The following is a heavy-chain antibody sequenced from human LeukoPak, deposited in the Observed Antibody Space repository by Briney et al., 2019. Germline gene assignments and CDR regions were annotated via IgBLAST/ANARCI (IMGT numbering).Heavy chain of an antibody. V-gene: IGHV3-7*01. CDR3: VVYKYILSWSAFDF. D-gene: IGHD6-13*01. CDR2: IRQDGSDK. CDR1: GFTSTTAW. Sequence: GGSLRLSCAISGFTSTTAWMTWVSQAPGKGLEWVADIRQDGSDKYYVDSVKGRFINSRDNAKKSVSLHMNNLRVEDTAVYYCVVYKYILSWSAFDFWGRGTMVTVSS. J-gene: IGHJ3*01.